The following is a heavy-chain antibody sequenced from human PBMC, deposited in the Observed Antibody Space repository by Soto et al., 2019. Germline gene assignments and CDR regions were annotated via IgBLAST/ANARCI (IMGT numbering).Heavy chain of an antibody. CDR1: GFTFSSYA. CDR2: ISHDGINK. J-gene: IGHJ4*02. Sequence: QVLLVDSGGGVVQPGRSLRLSCAASGFTFSSYAMNWVRQAPGKGLEWVALISHDGINKYYADSVRGRFTISIDSSTNTLYLQMNSLRAADTAVYYCGRCTSTSCHLGSDYWGQGTLVTVSS. V-gene: IGHV3-30-3*01. CDR3: GRCTSTSCHLGSDY. D-gene: IGHD2-2*01.